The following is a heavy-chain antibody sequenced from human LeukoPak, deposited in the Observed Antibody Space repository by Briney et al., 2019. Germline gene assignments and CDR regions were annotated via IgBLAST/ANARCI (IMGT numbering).Heavy chain of an antibody. CDR2: IYPGGST. D-gene: IGHD1-26*01. Sequence: PGGSLRLSCAASGFNVRTNYMSWVRQAPGKGLEWVSIIYPGGSTYYADSMKGRFTISRDNSRNTLCLQIHSLTAEDTAIYYCAKDAQWEMKDSWGQGALVTVS. V-gene: IGHV3-53*01. J-gene: IGHJ4*02. CDR1: GFNVRTNY. CDR3: AKDAQWEMKDS.